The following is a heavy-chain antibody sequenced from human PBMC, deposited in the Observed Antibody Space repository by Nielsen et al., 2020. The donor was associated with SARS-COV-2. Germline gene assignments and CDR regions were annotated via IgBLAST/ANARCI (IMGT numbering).Heavy chain of an antibody. Sequence: GSLKISCAASGFTFDDYGMSWVRQAPGKGLEWVSGINWNGGSTGYADSVKGRFTISRDNAKNSLYLQMNSLRAEDTALYHCAKLGYDFWSGDLNHQDYWGQGTLVTVSS. D-gene: IGHD3-3*01. CDR2: INWNGGST. J-gene: IGHJ4*02. CDR1: GFTFDDYG. V-gene: IGHV3-20*01. CDR3: AKLGYDFWSGDLNHQDY.